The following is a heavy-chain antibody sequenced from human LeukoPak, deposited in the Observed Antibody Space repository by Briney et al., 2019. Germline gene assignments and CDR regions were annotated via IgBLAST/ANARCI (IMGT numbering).Heavy chain of an antibody. CDR2: IYYSGST. D-gene: IGHD3-22*01. Sequence: SETLSLTCTVSGGSISSYYWSWIRQPPGKGLEWSGYIYYSGSTNYNPSLKSRVTISVDPSKNQFSLKLSSVTAADTAVYYCARHVSPIPYYYDSSGYLGAFDIWGQGTMVTVSS. CDR3: ARHVSPIPYYYDSSGYLGAFDI. V-gene: IGHV4-59*08. CDR1: GGSISSYY. J-gene: IGHJ3*02.